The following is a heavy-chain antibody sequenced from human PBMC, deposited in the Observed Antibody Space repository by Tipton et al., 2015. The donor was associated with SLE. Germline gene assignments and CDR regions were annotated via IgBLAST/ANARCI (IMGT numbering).Heavy chain of an antibody. J-gene: IGHJ1*01. CDR2: ISSSSSYT. CDR1: GFTFSDYY. V-gene: IGHV3-11*03. D-gene: IGHD6-19*01. CDR3: ASVAVAGHGYFQH. Sequence: GSLRLSCAASGFTFSDYYMSWIRQAPGKGLEWVSYISSSSSYTNYADSVKGRFTISRDNAKNSLYLQMNSLRAEDTAVYYCASVAVAGHGYFQHWGQGTLVTVSS.